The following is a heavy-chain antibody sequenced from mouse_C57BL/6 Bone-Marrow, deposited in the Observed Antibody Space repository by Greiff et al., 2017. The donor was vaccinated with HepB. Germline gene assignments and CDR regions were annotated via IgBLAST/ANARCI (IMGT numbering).Heavy chain of an antibody. Sequence: VKLQQPGAELVKPGASVKLSCKASGYTFTSYWMQWVKQRPGQGLEWIGEIDPSDSYTNYNQKFKGKATLTVDTSSSTAYMQLSSLTSEDSAVYYCARYGRGRYFDVWGTGTTVTVSS. V-gene: IGHV1-50*01. CDR3: ARYGRGRYFDV. J-gene: IGHJ1*03. D-gene: IGHD1-1*01. CDR1: GYTFTSYW. CDR2: IDPSDSYT.